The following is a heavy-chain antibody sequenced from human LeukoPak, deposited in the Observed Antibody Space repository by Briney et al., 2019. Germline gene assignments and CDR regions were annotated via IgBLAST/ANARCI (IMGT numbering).Heavy chain of an antibody. CDR2: IIPIFGTA. Sequence: GSSVKVSCKASGGTFSSYAIRWVRQAPGQGLEWMGGIIPIFGTANYAQKFQGRVTITADESTSTAYMELSSLRSEDTAVYYCASAVCSGGSCYSGAFDIWGQGTMVTVSS. D-gene: IGHD2-15*01. CDR1: GGTFSSYA. V-gene: IGHV1-69*01. CDR3: ASAVCSGGSCYSGAFDI. J-gene: IGHJ3*02.